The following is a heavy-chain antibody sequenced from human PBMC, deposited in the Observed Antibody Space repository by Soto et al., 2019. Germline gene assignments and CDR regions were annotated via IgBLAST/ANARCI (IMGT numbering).Heavy chain of an antibody. J-gene: IGHJ4*02. D-gene: IGHD5-18*01. CDR3: ARVSDTAIVSVFDY. Sequence: ASVKVSCKASGYTFTSYGISWVRQAPGQGLEWMGWISAYNGNTNYAQKLQGRVTMTTDTSTSTAYMELRSLRSDDTAVYYCARVSDTAIVSVFDYWGQGTLVTVSS. CDR2: ISAYNGNT. V-gene: IGHV1-18*01. CDR1: GYTFTSYG.